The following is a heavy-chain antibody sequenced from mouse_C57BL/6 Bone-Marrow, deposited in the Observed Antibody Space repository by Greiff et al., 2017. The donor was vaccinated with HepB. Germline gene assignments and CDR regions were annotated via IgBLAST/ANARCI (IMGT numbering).Heavy chain of an antibody. Sequence: VNLVESGAELVKPGASVKISCKASGYAFSSYWMNWVKQRPGKGLEWIGQIYPGDGDTNYNGKFKGKATLTADKSSSTAYMQLSSLTSEDSAVYFCAREDYYGTLDYWGQGTTLTVSS. J-gene: IGHJ2*01. CDR1: GYAFSSYW. CDR2: IYPGDGDT. V-gene: IGHV1-80*01. CDR3: AREDYYGTLDY. D-gene: IGHD1-1*01.